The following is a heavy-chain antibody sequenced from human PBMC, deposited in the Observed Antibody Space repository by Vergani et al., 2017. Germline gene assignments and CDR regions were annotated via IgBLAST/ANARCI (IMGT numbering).Heavy chain of an antibody. Sequence: QVQLQESGPGLVKPSETLSLTCAVSGYSISSGYYWGWIRQPPGKGLEWIGSIYHSGSTYYNPSLKSRVTISVDTSKNQLSLKLSSVTAADPAVYYCARNGDYDILTGYSNWFDPWGQGTLVTVSS. CDR2: IYHSGST. CDR1: GYSISSGYY. D-gene: IGHD3-9*01. V-gene: IGHV4-38-2*01. CDR3: ARNGDYDILTGYSNWFDP. J-gene: IGHJ5*02.